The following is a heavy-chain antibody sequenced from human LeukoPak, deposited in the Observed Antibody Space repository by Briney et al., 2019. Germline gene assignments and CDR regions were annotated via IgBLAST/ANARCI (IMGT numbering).Heavy chain of an antibody. CDR2: IKSEGSST. V-gene: IGHV3-74*01. J-gene: IGHJ4*02. Sequence: GGSLRLSCAASGFTFSTYWMHWVRQAPGKGLVWVSRIKSEGSSTSYADSVKGRFTISRDNAKNTLYLQMNSLRAEDTAVYYCARYAPPVVWGQGALVTVSS. CDR1: GFTFSTYW. CDR3: ARYAPPVV. D-gene: IGHD2-2*01.